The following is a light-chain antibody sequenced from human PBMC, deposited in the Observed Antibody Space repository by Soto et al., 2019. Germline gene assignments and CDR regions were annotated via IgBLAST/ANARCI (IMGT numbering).Light chain of an antibody. V-gene: IGLV1-51*01. J-gene: IGLJ3*02. CDR1: RSNIGNNY. CDR2: DNI. Sequence: QSVLTQPPSVSAAPGQKVTISCSGSRSNIGNNYVSWYQQLPGTAPKLLIYDNIKRPSGIPDRFSGSKSGTSATLGITGLQTGDEADYYCGTWDSSLSSGGVFGGGTKLTVL. CDR3: GTWDSSLSSGGV.